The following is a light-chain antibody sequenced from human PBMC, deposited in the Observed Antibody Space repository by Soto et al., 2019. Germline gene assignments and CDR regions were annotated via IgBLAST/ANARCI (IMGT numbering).Light chain of an antibody. V-gene: IGLV2-23*02. CDR3: CSYWSGGTFVL. J-gene: IGLJ2*01. CDR1: TCGVGTYHL. Sequence: QSVLPQPASVSGSPGQSITISCTGITCGVGTYHLVSWYQHRPGRAPKVIIYEDNKRPSGVSSRFSGSESGNVASLTISGLQAEDEGDYYCCSYWSGGTFVLFGGGTKVTVL. CDR2: EDN.